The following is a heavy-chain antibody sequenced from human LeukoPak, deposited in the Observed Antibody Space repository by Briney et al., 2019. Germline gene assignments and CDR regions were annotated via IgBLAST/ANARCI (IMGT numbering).Heavy chain of an antibody. CDR3: AKDASHFGVVDRYYYGMDV. J-gene: IGHJ6*02. Sequence: GLVQPGRSLRLSCAASGFTFDDYAMHWVRQAPGKGLEWVSGISWNSGSIGYADSVKGRFTISRDNAKNSLYLQMNSLRAEDTALYYCAKDASHFGVVDRYYYGMDVWGQGTTVTVSS. CDR1: GFTFDDYA. D-gene: IGHD3-3*01. V-gene: IGHV3-9*01. CDR2: ISWNSGSI.